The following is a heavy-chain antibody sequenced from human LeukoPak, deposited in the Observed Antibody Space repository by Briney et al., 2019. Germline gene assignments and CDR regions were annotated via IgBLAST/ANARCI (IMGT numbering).Heavy chain of an antibody. J-gene: IGHJ6*03. CDR3: ARDRPAGYSSGWHWNYYYMDV. Sequence: PSETLSLTCTVSGGSISSYYWSWIRQPPGKGPEWIGYIYHSRSTNYNPSLKSRVTISVDTSKNQFSLKLSSVTAADTAVYYCARDRPAGYSSGWHWNYYYMDVWGIGTTVTVSS. V-gene: IGHV4-59*01. CDR1: GGSISSYY. D-gene: IGHD6-19*01. CDR2: IYHSRST.